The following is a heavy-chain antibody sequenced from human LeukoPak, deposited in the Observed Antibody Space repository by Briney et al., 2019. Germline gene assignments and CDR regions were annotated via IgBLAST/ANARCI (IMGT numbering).Heavy chain of an antibody. J-gene: IGHJ6*03. CDR3: ARDLSSSAPGYYYMDV. CDR1: GYTFTVYH. V-gene: IGHV1-2*02. Sequence: GASVKVSCKASGYTFTVYHIHWVRQAPGQGLEWMGLINPNSGDTNYAQKFQGRVTMTTDTSTSTAYMELRSLRSDDTAVYYCARDLSSSAPGYYYMDVWGKGTTVTVSS. CDR2: INPNSGDT. D-gene: IGHD6-6*01.